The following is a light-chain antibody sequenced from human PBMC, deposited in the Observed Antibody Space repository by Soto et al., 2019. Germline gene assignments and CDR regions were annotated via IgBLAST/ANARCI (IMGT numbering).Light chain of an antibody. CDR1: RSVSSY. J-gene: IGKJ5*01. CDR3: QQRIDWPMT. CDR2: GAS. Sequence: EIVLTQSPATLPLSPGEGVTLSCRASRSVSSYLAWYQQRPGQAPRLLIYGASNRATGIPARFSGSGSGTDFTLTISSLEAEDFAVYYCQQRIDWPMTFGQGTRLEIK. V-gene: IGKV3-11*01.